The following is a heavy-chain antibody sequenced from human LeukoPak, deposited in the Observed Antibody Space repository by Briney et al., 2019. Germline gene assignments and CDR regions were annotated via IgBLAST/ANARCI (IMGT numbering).Heavy chain of an antibody. CDR1: GFTFSSYA. CDR3: AREPSRGQAYFDY. V-gene: IGHV3-64*01. Sequence: GESLRLSCAASGFTFSSYAMHWVRQAPGKGLEYVSAISSNGGSTYYANSVKGRFTISRDNSKNTLYLQMGSLRAEDMAVYYCAREPSRGQAYFDYWGQGTLVTVSS. J-gene: IGHJ4*02. CDR2: ISSNGGST.